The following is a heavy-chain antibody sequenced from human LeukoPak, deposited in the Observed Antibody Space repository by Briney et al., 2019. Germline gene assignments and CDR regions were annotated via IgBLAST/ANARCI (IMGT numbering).Heavy chain of an antibody. CDR2: ISDSGST. D-gene: IGHD2-21*02. CDR1: GASMNGHY. V-gene: IGHV4-59*11. CDR3: ARVLRGAVTSNWFDP. Sequence: PSETLSLTCSVSGASMNGHYWTWIRLSPGKGLEWIGYISDSGSTSYNPSLRSRVIMALEASKTEFSLRLNSVTVADTAVYYCARVLRGAVTSNWFDPWGQGTLVTVSS. J-gene: IGHJ5*02.